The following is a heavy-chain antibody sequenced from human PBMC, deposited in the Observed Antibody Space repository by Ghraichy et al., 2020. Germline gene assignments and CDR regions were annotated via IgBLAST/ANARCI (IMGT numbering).Heavy chain of an antibody. Sequence: GGSLRLSCAASGFTFSSYSMNWVRQAPGKGLEWVSSISSSSSYIYYADSVKGRFTISRDNAKNSLYLQMNSLRAEDTAVYYCARDTWFGDYYGMDVWGQGTTVTVSS. V-gene: IGHV3-21*01. CDR1: GFTFSSYS. CDR2: ISSSSSYI. D-gene: IGHD3-10*01. J-gene: IGHJ6*02. CDR3: ARDTWFGDYYGMDV.